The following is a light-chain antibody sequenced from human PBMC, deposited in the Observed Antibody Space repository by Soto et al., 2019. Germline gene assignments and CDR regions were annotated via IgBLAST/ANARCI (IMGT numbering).Light chain of an antibody. J-gene: IGKJ2*01. CDR3: QQYYSYPPT. CDR2: AAS. Sequence: AIRMTQSPSSFSASTGDRVTITCRASQGISSYLAWYQQKPGKAPKLLIYAASTLQSGVPSRFSGSGSGTDFTLTISCLQSEDFGTYYCQQYYSYPPTWGQGTKLEIK. V-gene: IGKV1-8*01. CDR1: QGISSY.